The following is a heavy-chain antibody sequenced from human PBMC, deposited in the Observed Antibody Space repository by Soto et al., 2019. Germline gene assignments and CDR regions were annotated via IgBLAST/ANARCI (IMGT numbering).Heavy chain of an antibody. Sequence: SVKVSCKASGGTFSSYAISWVRQAPGQGLEWMGGIIPIFGTANYAQKFQGRVTITADESTSTAYMELSSLRSEDTAVYYCARIRGGGYNWDESSYFDYWGQGTLVTVSS. CDR2: IIPIFGTA. V-gene: IGHV1-69*13. CDR1: GGTFSSYA. CDR3: ARIRGGGYNWDESSYFDY. J-gene: IGHJ4*02. D-gene: IGHD5-12*01.